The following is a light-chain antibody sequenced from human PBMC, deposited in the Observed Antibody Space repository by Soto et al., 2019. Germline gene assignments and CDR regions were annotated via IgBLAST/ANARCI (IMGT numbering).Light chain of an antibody. J-gene: IGKJ1*01. Sequence: DIQMTQSPSSLSASVGDRVTIACRASHTINIYLNWYQQKPGKAPKLLIHTASTVHSGVPSRFSASGSWIDCTHTISTLQREEIATYLYAQRYSSVRTFGQGTKVEL. CDR3: AQRYSSVRT. V-gene: IGKV1-39*01. CDR1: HTINIY. CDR2: TAS.